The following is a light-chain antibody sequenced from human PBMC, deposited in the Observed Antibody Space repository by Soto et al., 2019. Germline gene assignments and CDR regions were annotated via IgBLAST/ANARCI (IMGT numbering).Light chain of an antibody. CDR3: QKYNRAPLT. CDR1: QDINNF. J-gene: IGKJ4*01. V-gene: IGKV1-27*01. Sequence: DIQMTQSPSSLSASVGERVTITCRASQDINNFLAWYQQEPGKVPRLLIYAASTLHTGVPSRFSDSGSGTEFTLTISSLQPEDVASYYCQKYNRAPLTFGGGTKVEIK. CDR2: AAS.